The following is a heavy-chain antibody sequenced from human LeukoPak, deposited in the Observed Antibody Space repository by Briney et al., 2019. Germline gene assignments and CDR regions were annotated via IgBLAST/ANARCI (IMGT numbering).Heavy chain of an antibody. CDR1: GFTFSSYW. D-gene: IGHD4-17*01. CDR3: ARARDYGDFDY. J-gene: IGHJ4*02. Sequence: GGSLRLSCAGSGFTFSSYWMSWVRQAPGKGLEWVANIKQDGSEKYYVDSVKGRFTISRDNAKNSLYLQMNSLRAEDTAVYYCARARDYGDFDYWGQGTLVTVPS. CDR2: IKQDGSEK. V-gene: IGHV3-7*04.